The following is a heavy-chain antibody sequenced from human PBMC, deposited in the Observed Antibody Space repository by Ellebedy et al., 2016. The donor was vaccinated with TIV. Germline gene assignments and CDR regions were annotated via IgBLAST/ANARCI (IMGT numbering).Heavy chain of an antibody. Sequence: GESLKISCAASGFTFRSYGMNWVRQAPGKGLEWISYISSSSNTIYYADSVKSRFTISRDNAQNSLYLQMNGLRAEDTAVYYCARSTYYSDSSGGYYSHYWGQGTLVTVSS. CDR1: GFTFRSYG. J-gene: IGHJ4*02. D-gene: IGHD3-22*01. V-gene: IGHV3-48*04. CDR2: ISSSSNTI. CDR3: ARSTYYSDSSGGYYSHY.